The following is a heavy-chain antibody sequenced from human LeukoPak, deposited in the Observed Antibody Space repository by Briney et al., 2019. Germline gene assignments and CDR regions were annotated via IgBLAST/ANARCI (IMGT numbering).Heavy chain of an antibody. D-gene: IGHD3-22*01. V-gene: IGHV6-1*01. J-gene: IGHJ4*02. CDR1: GDSVSSNTAA. Sequence: SQTLSLTCAISGDSVSSNTAAWSWIRQSPSRGLEWLGRTYYRSKWYNDYAVSVKSRITINPDTSKNQFSLQLNSVTSEDTAVYYCARVKDYYDGSVYYFLDYWGQGSLVSASS. CDR2: TYYRSKWYN. CDR3: ARVKDYYDGSVYYFLDY.